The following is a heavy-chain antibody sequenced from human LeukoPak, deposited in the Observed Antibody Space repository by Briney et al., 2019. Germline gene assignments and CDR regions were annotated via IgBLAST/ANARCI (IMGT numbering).Heavy chain of an antibody. V-gene: IGHV4-59*11. J-gene: IGHJ4*02. Sequence: SETLSLTCTVSGGSISSHYWSWVRQPPGKGLEWIGYIYHSGSPNYNPSLKSRVTISIDTAKNQFSLRLRSVTAADTAVYYCATLTGTTYPYYFDFWGQATLVTVSS. CDR2: IYHSGSP. CDR3: ATLTGTTYPYYFDF. D-gene: IGHD1-20*01. CDR1: GGSISSHY.